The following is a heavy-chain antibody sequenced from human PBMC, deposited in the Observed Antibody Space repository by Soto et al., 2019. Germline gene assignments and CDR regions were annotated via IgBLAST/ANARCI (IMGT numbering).Heavy chain of an antibody. D-gene: IGHD6-13*01. CDR2: ISYDGSNK. Sequence: QVQLVESGGGVVQPGRSLRLSCAASGFTFSSYGMHWVRQAPGKGLEWVAVISYDGSNKYYADSVKGRFTISRDNSKNTLYLQMNSLRAEDTAVYYCAKDWGSSWSQMMGWGQGTLVTVSS. J-gene: IGHJ4*02. CDR1: GFTFSSYG. V-gene: IGHV3-30*18. CDR3: AKDWGSSWSQMMG.